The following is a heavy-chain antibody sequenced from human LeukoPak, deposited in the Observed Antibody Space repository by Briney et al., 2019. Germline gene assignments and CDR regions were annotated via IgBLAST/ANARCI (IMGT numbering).Heavy chain of an antibody. V-gene: IGHV4-34*01. CDR1: GGSFSGYY. D-gene: IGHD2-2*01. Sequence: SETLSLTCAVYGGSFSGYYWSWIRQPPGKGLEWIGEINHSGSTNYNPSLKSRVTISVDTSKNQFSLKLSSVTAADTAAYYCARLARGSTYCSSTSCYPFDYWGQGTLVTVSS. CDR3: ARLARGSTYCSSTSCYPFDY. CDR2: INHSGST. J-gene: IGHJ4*02.